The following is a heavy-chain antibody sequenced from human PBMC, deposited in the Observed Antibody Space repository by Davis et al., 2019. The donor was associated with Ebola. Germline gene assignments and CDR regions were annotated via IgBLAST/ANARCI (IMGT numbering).Heavy chain of an antibody. Sequence: MPSETLSLTCTVSGGSISSGGYYWSWIRQYPGKGLEWIGYIYYSGSTYYNPSLKSRVTISVDTPKNQFSLKLNSVTAADTAVYYCASDETGATTGSFDYWGQGTLVTVSS. CDR3: ASDETGATTGSFDY. J-gene: IGHJ4*02. CDR1: GGSISSGGYY. CDR2: IYYSGST. D-gene: IGHD1-26*01. V-gene: IGHV4-31*03.